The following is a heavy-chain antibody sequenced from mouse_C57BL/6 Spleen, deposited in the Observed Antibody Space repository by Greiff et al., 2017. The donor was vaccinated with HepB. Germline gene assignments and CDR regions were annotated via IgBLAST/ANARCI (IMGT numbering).Heavy chain of an antibody. V-gene: IGHV1-53*01. CDR3: ARSEVYYYGSTPFDV. D-gene: IGHD1-1*01. J-gene: IGHJ1*03. CDR1: GYTFTSYW. Sequence: VQLQQPGTELVKPGASVKLSCKASGYTFTSYWMHWVKQRPGQGLEWIGNINPSNGGTNYNEKFKSKATLTVDKSSSTAYMQLSSLTSEDSAVYYCARSEVYYYGSTPFDVWGTGTTVTVSS. CDR2: INPSNGGT.